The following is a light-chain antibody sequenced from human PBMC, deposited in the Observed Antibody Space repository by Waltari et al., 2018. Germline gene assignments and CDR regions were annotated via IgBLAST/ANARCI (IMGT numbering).Light chain of an antibody. CDR2: QDS. V-gene: IGLV3-1*01. CDR1: KLGDKY. CDR3: QAWDSSTAV. J-gene: IGLJ2*01. Sequence: SYELTQPPSVSVSPGQTASITCSGDKLGDKYACWYQQKPGQSPVLVIYQDSKRPSGIPERFSGSNSGNTATLTISRTQAMAEADYYCQAWDSSTAVFGGGTKLTVL.